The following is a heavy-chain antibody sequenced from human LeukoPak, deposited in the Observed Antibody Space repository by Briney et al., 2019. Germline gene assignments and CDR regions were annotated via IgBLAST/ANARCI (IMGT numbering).Heavy chain of an antibody. CDR3: AGHPAEMNTL. D-gene: IGHD5-24*01. CDR2: ISSSGNYI. CDR1: GLTFSNYR. Sequence: PGGSLRLSCAASGLTFSNYRMNWVRQAPGKGLEWVSSISSSGNYIYYADSMRGRFTISRDNAKNSVYLQVSSLRAEDTAVYYCAGHPAEMNTLWGQGTLVTVSS. J-gene: IGHJ4*02. V-gene: IGHV3-21*01.